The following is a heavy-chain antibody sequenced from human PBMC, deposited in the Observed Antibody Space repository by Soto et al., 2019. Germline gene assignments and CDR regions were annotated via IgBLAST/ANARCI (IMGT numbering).Heavy chain of an antibody. V-gene: IGHV3-21*01. Sequence: GESLKISCAASGFTFSSYSMNWVRQAPGKGLEWVSSISSSSSYIYYADSVKGRFTISRDNAKNSLYLQMNSLRAEDTAVYYCARDEAIAARPFDYWGQGTLVTVSS. J-gene: IGHJ4*02. CDR3: ARDEAIAARPFDY. D-gene: IGHD6-6*01. CDR2: ISSSSSYI. CDR1: GFTFSSYS.